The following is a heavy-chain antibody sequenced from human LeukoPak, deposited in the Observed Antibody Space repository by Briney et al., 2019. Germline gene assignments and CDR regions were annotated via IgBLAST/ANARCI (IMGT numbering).Heavy chain of an antibody. CDR1: GYTFTTLD. D-gene: IGHD3-22*01. Sequence: GASVKVSCKASGYTFTTLDINWVRQATGQGLEWMGWINPNSGNTGYAQKFQGRVTMTRNTSISTAYMELSSLRSEDTAVYYCARGGYYDSSGYGNWFDPWGQGTLVTVSS. J-gene: IGHJ5*02. CDR3: ARGGYYDSSGYGNWFDP. V-gene: IGHV1-8*02. CDR2: INPNSGNT.